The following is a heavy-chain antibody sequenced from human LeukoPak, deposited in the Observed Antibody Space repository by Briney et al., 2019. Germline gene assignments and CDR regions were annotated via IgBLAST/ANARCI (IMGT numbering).Heavy chain of an antibody. CDR1: GFTFSSHP. V-gene: IGHV3-23*01. J-gene: IGHJ6*03. CDR3: AKSYSYYHMDD. CDR2: IRGSGDST. Sequence: TGGSLRLSCAAPGFTFSSHPMSWVRLALGKGLEWVSSIRGSGDSTYYADSVKGRFTISRDNTKNTLYLQMNSLRGDDTAVYYCAKSYSYYHMDDWGKGTTVTISS.